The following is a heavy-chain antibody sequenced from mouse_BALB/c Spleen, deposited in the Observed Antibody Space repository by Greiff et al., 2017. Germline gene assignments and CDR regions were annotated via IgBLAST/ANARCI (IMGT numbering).Heavy chain of an antibody. CDR3: ASRYPLDY. D-gene: IGHD2-14*01. V-gene: IGHV14-3*02. CDR2: IDPANGNT. J-gene: IGHJ2*01. Sequence: VQLQQSGAELVKPGASVKLSCTASGFNIKDTYMHWVKQRPEQGLEWIGRIDPANGNTKYDPKFQGKATITADTSSNTAYLQLSSLTSEDTAVYYCASRYPLDYWGQGTTLTVSS. CDR1: GFNIKDTY.